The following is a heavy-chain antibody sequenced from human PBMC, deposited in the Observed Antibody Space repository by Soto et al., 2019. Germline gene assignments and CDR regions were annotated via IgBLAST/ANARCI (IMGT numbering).Heavy chain of an antibody. V-gene: IGHV3-23*01. CDR3: AKVPVGATGRFDY. CDR1: GFTFSNYA. D-gene: IGHD1-26*01. CDR2: ISGSGGST. J-gene: IGHJ4*02. Sequence: GGSLRLSCAGSGFTFSNYAMSWVRQAPGKGLAWVSAISGSGGSTYYADSVKGRFTISRDNSKNTLYLQMNSPRAEDTALYYCAKVPVGATGRFDYWGQGTLVTVSS.